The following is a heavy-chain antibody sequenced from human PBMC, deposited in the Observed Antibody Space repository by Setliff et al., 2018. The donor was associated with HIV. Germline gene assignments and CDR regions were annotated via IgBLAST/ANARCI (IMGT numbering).Heavy chain of an antibody. CDR1: GGSFSDNY. Sequence: TSETLSLTCAVYGGSFSDNYWSWIRQSPGKGLEWIGEINHSGRTKYSPSLRSRVSISVDTSKTQFSLKLSSVTAADTAVYYCARVGSTYWYSIFRNYYYHMDVWGKGTTVTVSS. CDR2: INHSGRT. V-gene: IGHV4-34*01. J-gene: IGHJ6*03. D-gene: IGHD2-15*01. CDR3: ARVGSTYWYSIFRNYYYHMDV.